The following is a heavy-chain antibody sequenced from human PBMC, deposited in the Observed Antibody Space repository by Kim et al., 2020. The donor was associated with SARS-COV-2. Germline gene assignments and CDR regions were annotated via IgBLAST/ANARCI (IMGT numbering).Heavy chain of an antibody. D-gene: IGHD3-3*01. J-gene: IGHJ4*02. Sequence: GGSLRLSCAASGFTFSNYVMHWVRQTPGKVLEWVSAILPGADATYYANSVKGRFTISRDNSGNTLYLQMNSLRDEDTAIYYCAKSGPLDNFPRYYDCWGQGTLVTVSS. CDR3: AKSGPLDNFPRYYDC. V-gene: IGHV3-23*01. CDR1: GFTFSNYV. CDR2: ILPGADAT.